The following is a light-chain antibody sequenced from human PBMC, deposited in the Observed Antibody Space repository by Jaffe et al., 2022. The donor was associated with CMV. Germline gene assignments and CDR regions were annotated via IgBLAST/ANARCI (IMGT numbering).Light chain of an antibody. Sequence: QSALTQPASVSGSPGQSITISCTGTTSDVGDSNFVSWYQQHPGKAPKVMIYDVSNRPSGVSNRFSGSKSGNTASLTISGLQTEDEADYFCSSYTSSSTWVFGGGTKVTVL. J-gene: IGLJ3*02. V-gene: IGLV2-14*03. CDR2: DVS. CDR1: TSDVGDSNF. CDR3: SSYTSSSTWV.